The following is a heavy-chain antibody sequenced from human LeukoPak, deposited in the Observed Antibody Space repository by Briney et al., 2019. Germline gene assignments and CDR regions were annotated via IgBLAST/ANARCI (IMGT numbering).Heavy chain of an antibody. Sequence: GGSLRLSCAASGFTFSSFEMNWVRQGPGKGLEWVSYISNNGYTIYYADSVKGRFTISRDNAKNSLYLQMNSLRAEDTAVYYCAKAPVTSCRGAFCYPFDYWGQGTLVTVSS. D-gene: IGHD2-15*01. CDR3: AKAPVTSCRGAFCYPFDY. CDR2: ISNNGYTI. V-gene: IGHV3-48*03. CDR1: GFTFSSFE. J-gene: IGHJ4*02.